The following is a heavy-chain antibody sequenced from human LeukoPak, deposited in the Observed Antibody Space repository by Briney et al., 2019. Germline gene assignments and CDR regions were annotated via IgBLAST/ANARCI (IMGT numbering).Heavy chain of an antibody. CDR3: ARLLGRSLYNWNVAFDP. CDR1: GYSISSGYY. CDR2: IYHSGSA. J-gene: IGHJ5*02. D-gene: IGHD1-1*01. V-gene: IGHV4-38-2*01. Sequence: SETLSLTCAVSGYSISSGYYWGWIRQPPGKGLEWIGSIYHSGSAYYNPSLKSLGTRSVDTSKNQFSLKLSSVTAADTAVYYCARLLGRSLYNWNVAFDPWGQGTLVTVSS.